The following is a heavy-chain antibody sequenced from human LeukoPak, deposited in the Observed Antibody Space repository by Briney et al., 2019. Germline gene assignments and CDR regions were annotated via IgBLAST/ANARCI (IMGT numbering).Heavy chain of an antibody. D-gene: IGHD3-22*01. CDR1: GFTFSSYG. CDR3: ARDQSLTMINYFDY. V-gene: IGHV3-33*01. Sequence: GGSLRLSCAASGFTFSSYGMHWVRQAPGKGLEWVAVIWYDGSNKYYADSVKGRFTISRDNSKNTLYLQMNSLRAEDTAVYYCARDQSLTMINYFDYWGLGTLVTVSS. CDR2: IWYDGSNK. J-gene: IGHJ4*02.